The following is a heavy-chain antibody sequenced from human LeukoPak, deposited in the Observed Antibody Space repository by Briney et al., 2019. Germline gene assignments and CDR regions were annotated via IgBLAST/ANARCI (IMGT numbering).Heavy chain of an antibody. V-gene: IGHV1-69*05. CDR1: GGDFSTYT. Sequence: SVKVSCKASGGDFSTYTMTWVRQAPGQSLEWMGGIVPLLGSPDYAQKFQDRLTITTDESTNTAYMELHSLPSEDTAVYYCAREVGTGTLDDWGQVTLVIVAS. J-gene: IGHJ4*02. CDR3: AREVGTGTLDD. D-gene: IGHD1-1*01. CDR2: IVPLLGSP.